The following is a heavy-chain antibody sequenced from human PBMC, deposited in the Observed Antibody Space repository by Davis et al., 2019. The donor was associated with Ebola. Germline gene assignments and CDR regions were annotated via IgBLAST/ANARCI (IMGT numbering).Heavy chain of an antibody. Sequence: ASVKVSCKASGYTFTSYDINWVRQATGQGLEWMGWMNPNSGNTGYAQKFQGRVTMTRNTSISTAYMELSSLRSEDTAVYYCARGPNYYDSSGYPNWFDPWGQGTLVTVSS. J-gene: IGHJ5*02. V-gene: IGHV1-8*01. CDR2: MNPNSGNT. D-gene: IGHD3-22*01. CDR1: GYTFTSYD. CDR3: ARGPNYYDSSGYPNWFDP.